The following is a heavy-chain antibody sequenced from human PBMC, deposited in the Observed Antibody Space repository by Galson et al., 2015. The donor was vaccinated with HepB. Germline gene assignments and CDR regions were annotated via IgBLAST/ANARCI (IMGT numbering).Heavy chain of an antibody. CDR1: GYTFTAFW. D-gene: IGHD4-11*01. CDR3: VRRAGNSNYDY. Sequence: QSGAEVKKPGESLRISCKGSGYTFTAFWITWVRQIPGKGLEWMGRIDPSDSYTDYSPSFQGHVTISADKSISTAYLQWSSLKASDTAMYYCVRRAGNSNYDYWGQGTLVTVSS. J-gene: IGHJ4*02. CDR2: IDPSDSYT. V-gene: IGHV5-10-1*01.